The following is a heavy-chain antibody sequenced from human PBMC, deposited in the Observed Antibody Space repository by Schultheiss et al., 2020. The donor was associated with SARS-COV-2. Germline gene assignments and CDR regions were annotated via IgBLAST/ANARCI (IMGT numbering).Heavy chain of an antibody. CDR1: GFTFSSYW. D-gene: IGHD3-9*01. V-gene: IGHV3-74*01. CDR2: INSDGSST. CDR3: ARDRRYYDILTVPQTYYYYLDV. J-gene: IGHJ6*03. Sequence: GGSLRLSCAASGFTFSSYWMHWVRQAPGKGLVWVSRINSDGSSTSYADSVKGRFTISRDNAKNTLYLQMNSLRAEDTAVYYCARDRRYYDILTVPQTYYYYLDVWGKGTTVTV.